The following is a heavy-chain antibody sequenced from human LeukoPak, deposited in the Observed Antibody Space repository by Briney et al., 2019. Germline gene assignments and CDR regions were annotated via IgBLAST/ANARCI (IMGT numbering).Heavy chain of an antibody. CDR3: AREKYYYDSSGYPTFDY. CDR2: IIPILGIA. V-gene: IGHV1-69*04. D-gene: IGHD3-22*01. CDR1: GGTFSSYT. Sequence: ASVKVSCKSSGGTFSSYTISGVRQAPGQGLEWMGRIIPILGIANYAQKFQGRVTITADKSTSTAYMELSSLRSEDTAVYYCAREKYYYDSSGYPTFDYWGQGTLVTVSS. J-gene: IGHJ4*02.